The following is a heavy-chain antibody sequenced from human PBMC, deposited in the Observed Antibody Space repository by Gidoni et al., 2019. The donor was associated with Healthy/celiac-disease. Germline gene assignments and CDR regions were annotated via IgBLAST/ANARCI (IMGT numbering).Heavy chain of an antibody. CDR1: GLTSRSYA. J-gene: IGHJ4*02. Sequence: QVQLVESGGGVVQPGRSRRLSCAAAGLTSRSYALPGGRQAPGKGLGWLVLNSYDGSNKFYAASVKGRFTISRDNSKNTLYLQMNSLRAEDTAVYYCATEAVAVAVSRLTGHYWGGLDYRGQGTLVTVSS. V-gene: IGHV3-30*03. CDR3: ATEAVAVAVSRLTGHYWGGLDY. D-gene: IGHD6-19*01. CDR2: NSYDGSNK.